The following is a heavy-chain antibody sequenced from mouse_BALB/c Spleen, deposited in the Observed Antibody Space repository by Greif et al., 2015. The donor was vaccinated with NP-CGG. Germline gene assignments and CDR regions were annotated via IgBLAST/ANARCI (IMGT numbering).Heavy chain of an antibody. J-gene: IGHJ4*01. D-gene: IGHD2-10*02. V-gene: IGHV5-9*03. Sequence: EVHLVESGGGLVKPGGSLKLSCAASGFTFSSYTMSWVRQTPEKRLEWVATISSGGGNTYYPDSVKGRFTISRDNAKNNLFLQMSSLRSEDTALYYCARSYGNPIYYAMDYWGQGTSVTVSS. CDR2: ISSGGGNT. CDR3: ARSYGNPIYYAMDY. CDR1: GFTFSSYT.